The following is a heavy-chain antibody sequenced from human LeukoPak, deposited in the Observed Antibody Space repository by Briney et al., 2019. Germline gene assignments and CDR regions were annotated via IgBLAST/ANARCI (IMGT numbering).Heavy chain of an antibody. CDR1: GGSISATGYF. CDR3: ARVDLQNAFDI. CDR2: IYYSGIT. V-gene: IGHV4-39*07. Sequence: SETLSLTCTVSGGSISATGYFWGWIHQPPGKGLEWIGSIYYSGITHYNPALKSRVTISVDTSKNQFSLKLSSVTAADTAVYYCARVDLQNAFDIWGQGTVVTVSS. D-gene: IGHD3/OR15-3a*01. J-gene: IGHJ3*02.